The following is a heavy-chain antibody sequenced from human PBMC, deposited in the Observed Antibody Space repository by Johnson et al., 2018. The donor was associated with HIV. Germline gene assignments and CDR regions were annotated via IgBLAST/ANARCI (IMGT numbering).Heavy chain of an antibody. D-gene: IGHD2-21*01. Sequence: VQLVESGGGLVKPGRSLRLSCAASGSTLSSYWMSWVRQAPGKGLVWVANKRQDGGEKDYLASVKGRFTISRDNAKNSLYLQMSSLRVEDTAVYYCASGHMWSAFWGQGTMVTVSS. CDR3: ASGHMWSAF. J-gene: IGHJ3*01. CDR1: GSTLSSYW. CDR2: KRQDGGEK. V-gene: IGHV3-7*02.